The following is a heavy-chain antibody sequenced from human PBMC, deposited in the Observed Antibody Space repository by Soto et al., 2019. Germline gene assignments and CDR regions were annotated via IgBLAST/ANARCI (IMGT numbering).Heavy chain of an antibody. J-gene: IGHJ6*02. CDR3: ARVSRGYFDWLPLPYYYYYGMDV. Sequence: ASVKVSCKASGYTFTSYGISWVRQAPGQGLEWMGWISAYNGNTNYAQKLQGRVTMTTDTSTSTAYMELRSLRSDDTAVYYCARVSRGYFDWLPLPYYYYYGMDVWG. CDR2: ISAYNGNT. V-gene: IGHV1-18*01. CDR1: GYTFTSYG. D-gene: IGHD3-9*01.